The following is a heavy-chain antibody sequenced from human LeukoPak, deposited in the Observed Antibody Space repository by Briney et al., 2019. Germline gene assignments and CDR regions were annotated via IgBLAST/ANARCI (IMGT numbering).Heavy chain of an antibody. CDR2: ISSSSSYI. Sequence: GGSLRLSCAAPGFTFSSYSMNWVRQAPGKGLEWVSSISSSSSYIYYADSVKGRFTISRDNAKNSLYLQMNSLRAEDTAVYYCALPVDMQLADAFDIWGQGTMVTVSS. V-gene: IGHV3-21*01. D-gene: IGHD6-13*01. CDR3: ALPVDMQLADAFDI. CDR1: GFTFSSYS. J-gene: IGHJ3*02.